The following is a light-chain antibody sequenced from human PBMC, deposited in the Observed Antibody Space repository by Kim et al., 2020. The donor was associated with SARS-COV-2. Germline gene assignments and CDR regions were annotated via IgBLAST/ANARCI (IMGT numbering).Light chain of an antibody. J-gene: IGLJ2*01. Sequence: QAKTAIIPGGGNNIEPKSVHWYQQKPCQAPVLVVYFDSDRPSGIPERFSGSISGNTASLTISRVEAGDEADYYCQVWHSSSGHVVFGGGTQLTVL. CDR1: NIEPKS. CDR3: QVWHSSSGHVV. V-gene: IGLV3-21*03. CDR2: FDS.